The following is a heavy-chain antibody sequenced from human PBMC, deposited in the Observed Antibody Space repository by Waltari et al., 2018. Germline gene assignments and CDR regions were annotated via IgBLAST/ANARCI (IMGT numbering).Heavy chain of an antibody. Sequence: PGEGLEWIASIHYVGTTHYDPSLQSRITISVDTSRNQLYLRLNSVAAADTAVYYCARKPIFSGAYYYFDFWGQGTLVTVSS. CDR3: ARKPIFSGAYYYFDF. CDR2: IHYVGTT. D-gene: IGHD1-26*01. J-gene: IGHJ4*02. V-gene: IGHV4-39*01.